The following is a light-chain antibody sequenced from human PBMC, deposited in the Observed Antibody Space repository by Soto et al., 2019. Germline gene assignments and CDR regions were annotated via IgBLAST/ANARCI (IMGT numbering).Light chain of an antibody. CDR2: EVD. J-gene: IGLJ3*02. Sequence: QSALTQPASVSGSPGQSISISCTGSSSDVGAYNYVAWYQQKPGKAPKLWIYEVDNRPSGISHRFSGSKSGNTASLTIPGLKTEDGAEYYSSAYTLMNTAAFGGGTKVTVL. CDR3: SAYTLMNTAA. CDR1: SSDVGAYNY. V-gene: IGLV2-14*01.